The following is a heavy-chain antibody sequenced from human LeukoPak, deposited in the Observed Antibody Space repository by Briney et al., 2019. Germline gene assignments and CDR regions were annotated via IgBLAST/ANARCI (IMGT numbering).Heavy chain of an antibody. CDR1: GFTFSSYG. CDR3: AKANSGYVLVFDY. CDR2: IWYDGSNK. D-gene: IGHD5-12*01. V-gene: IGHV3-33*06. Sequence: GRSLRLSCAASGFTFSSYGMHWVRQAPGKGLEWVAVIWYDGSNKYYADSVKGRFTISRDNSKNTLYLQMNSLRAEDTAVYYCAKANSGYVLVFDYWGQGTLVTVSS. J-gene: IGHJ4*02.